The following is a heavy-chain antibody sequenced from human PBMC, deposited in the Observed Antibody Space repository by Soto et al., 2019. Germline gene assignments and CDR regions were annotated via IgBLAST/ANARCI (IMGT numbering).Heavy chain of an antibody. CDR3: VRGLGGYTYGPLDY. CDR1: VFTFSTYG. J-gene: IGHJ4*01. D-gene: IGHD5-18*01. V-gene: IGHV3-33*01. CDR2: ILYDGSKQ. Sequence: AVSLRLSCAASVFTFSTYGMHCVRQAPVKGLEWLAVILYDGSKQYYSDSVEGRFTISRDNSKSTLYLQMNSLRGDDTAVYFCVRGLGGYTYGPLDYWGQGSLVTGSS.